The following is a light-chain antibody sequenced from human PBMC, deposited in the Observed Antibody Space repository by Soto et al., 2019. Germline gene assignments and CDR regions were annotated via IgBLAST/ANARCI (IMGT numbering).Light chain of an antibody. V-gene: IGLV3-21*02. CDR2: DDS. CDR3: SSYAGSTLL. J-gene: IGLJ2*01. Sequence: SYELTQPPSVSVAPGQTAGITCGGKNFESKSVHWYQQKPGQAPVLVVYDDSDRPLGIPERFSGSKSGNTASLTVSGLQAEDEADYYCSSYAGSTLLFGGGTKVTVL. CDR1: NFESKS.